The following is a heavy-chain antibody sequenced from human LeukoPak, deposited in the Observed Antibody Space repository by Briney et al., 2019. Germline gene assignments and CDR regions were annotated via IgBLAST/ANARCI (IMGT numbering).Heavy chain of an antibody. J-gene: IGHJ4*02. D-gene: IGHD4-17*01. Sequence: QPGGSLRLSCVASGFTFSSYAMSWVRQAPGKGLEWVSAISGSGGTTYYADSVKGRFTTSRDNSKNTLYLQMNSLRAEDTAVYYCAKDRDTVPVYFDYWGQGPLVTVSS. V-gene: IGHV3-23*01. CDR2: ISGSGGTT. CDR1: GFTFSSYA. CDR3: AKDRDTVPVYFDY.